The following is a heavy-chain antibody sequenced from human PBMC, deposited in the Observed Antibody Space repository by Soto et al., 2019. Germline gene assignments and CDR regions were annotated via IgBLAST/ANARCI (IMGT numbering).Heavy chain of an antibody. V-gene: IGHV4-31*03. CDR2: IYYSGST. Sequence: SETLSLTCTVSGGSISSGGYYWSWIRQHPGKGLEWIGYIYYSGSTYYNPSLKSRVTISVDTSKNQFSLKLSSVTAADTAVYYCVLTFWSGYDHFDYWGQGTLVTVSS. J-gene: IGHJ4*02. CDR3: VLTFWSGYDHFDY. D-gene: IGHD3-3*01. CDR1: GGSISSGGYY.